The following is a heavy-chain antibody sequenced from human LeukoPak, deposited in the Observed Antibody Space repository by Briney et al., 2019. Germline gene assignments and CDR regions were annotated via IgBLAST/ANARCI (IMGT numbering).Heavy chain of an antibody. Sequence: GGSLRLSCATSGFTSSSSWMSWVRQAPGRVLDSVANIKEDGREKYYVTTIKGRFTISRDNAKNSLYLQMSSLRAEDTAVYYCAKGGRPDYWGQGTLVTVSS. CDR3: AKGGRPDY. CDR1: GFTSSSSW. J-gene: IGHJ4*02. CDR2: IKEDGREK. D-gene: IGHD3-10*01. V-gene: IGHV3-7*01.